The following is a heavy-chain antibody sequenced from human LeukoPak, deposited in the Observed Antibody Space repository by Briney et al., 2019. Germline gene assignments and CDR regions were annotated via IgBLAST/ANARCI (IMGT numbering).Heavy chain of an antibody. CDR1: GGSISSYY. D-gene: IGHD3-22*01. Sequence: PSETLSLTCTVSGGSISSYYWSWIRQPPGKGLEWIGYMYYSGSTNYNPSTKYNPSLNSRVTISVYTSKNQFSLKLSSVTAADTAVYYCASGVSNYYDSSGYDVHYFDYWGQGTLVTVSS. CDR3: ASGVSNYYDSSGYDVHYFDY. J-gene: IGHJ4*02. V-gene: IGHV4-59*12. CDR2: MYYSGST.